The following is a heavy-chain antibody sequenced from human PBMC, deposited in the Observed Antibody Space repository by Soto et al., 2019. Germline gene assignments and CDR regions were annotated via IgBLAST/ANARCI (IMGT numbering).Heavy chain of an antibody. CDR3: THDSLALFDS. J-gene: IGHJ5*01. CDR2: IHSSGST. CDR1: DGSVSSGNYY. V-gene: IGHV4-61*01. Sequence: QAQLQESGPGLVKTSETLSLTCTVSDGSVSSGNYYWTWLRQPPGKGLEWIGYIHSSGSTLHNPSLKSRSFISVDTSMNQFSRKLTAVTAADTALDCGTHDSLALFDSWGQGTLGTVSS. D-gene: IGHD3-3*01.